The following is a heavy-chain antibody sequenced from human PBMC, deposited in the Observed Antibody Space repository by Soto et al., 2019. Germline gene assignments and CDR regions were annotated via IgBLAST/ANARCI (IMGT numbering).Heavy chain of an antibody. CDR1: GYSFTSYW. J-gene: IGHJ6*02. CDR3: AVLGYCSSTSCPLYYYGMDV. V-gene: IGHV5-10-1*01. D-gene: IGHD2-2*01. CDR2: IDPSDSYT. Sequence: PGESLKISCKGSGYSFTSYWISWVRQMPGKGLEWMGRIDPSDSYTNYSPSFQGHVTISADKSISTAYLQWSSLKASDTAMYYCAVLGYCSSTSCPLYYYGMDVWGQGTTVTVSS.